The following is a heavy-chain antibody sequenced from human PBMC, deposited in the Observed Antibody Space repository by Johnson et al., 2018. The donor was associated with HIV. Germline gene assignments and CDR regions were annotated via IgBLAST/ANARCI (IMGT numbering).Heavy chain of an antibody. CDR3: AKDIGDGYNRWGAFDI. V-gene: IGHV3-11*06. Sequence: QVQLVESGGGLVKPGGSLRLSCAASGFTFSDYYMSWIRQAPGKGLEWVSYISSRGSTAYEDSVKGRFTISRDNSKHTVHLQMNSLRAEDTAVYYCAKDIGDGYNRWGAFDIWGQGTMVTVSS. J-gene: IGHJ3*02. CDR2: ISSRGST. D-gene: IGHD5-24*01. CDR1: GFTFSDYY.